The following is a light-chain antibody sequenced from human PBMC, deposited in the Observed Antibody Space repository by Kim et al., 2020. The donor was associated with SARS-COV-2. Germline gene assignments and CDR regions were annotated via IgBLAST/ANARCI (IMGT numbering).Light chain of an antibody. J-gene: IGLJ2*01. Sequence: SLGPTVMIPCQGARLRTYYATRSLHRPRQPPFLFTYRPNNRSSGIPDRFSASSPGNPASFTIAGTHAGDEAHYYCNSRDSIDNVLFGGGTQLTVL. CDR3: NSRDSIDNVL. CDR2: RPN. CDR1: RLRTYY. V-gene: IGLV3-19*01.